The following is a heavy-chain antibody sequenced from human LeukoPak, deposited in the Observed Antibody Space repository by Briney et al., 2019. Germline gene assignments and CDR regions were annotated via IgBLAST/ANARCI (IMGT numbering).Heavy chain of an antibody. CDR1: GYTFTSYG. CDR3: ARDDYGDYVGPYYFDY. CDR2: ISAYNGNT. J-gene: IGHJ4*02. Sequence: ASVKVSCKASGYTFTSYGISWVRQAPGQGLEWMGWISAYNGNTNYTQKLQGRVTMTTDTSTSTAYMELRSLRSDDTAVYYCARDDYGDYVGPYYFDYWGQGTLVTVSS. D-gene: IGHD4-17*01. V-gene: IGHV1-18*01.